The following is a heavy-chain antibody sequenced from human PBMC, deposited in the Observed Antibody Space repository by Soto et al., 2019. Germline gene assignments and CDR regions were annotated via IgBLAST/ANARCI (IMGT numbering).Heavy chain of an antibody. D-gene: IGHD6-19*01. CDR1: GFTFSGYG. V-gene: IGHV3-30*18. Sequence: QVQLVESGGGVGQPGRSLRLSCAASGFTFSGYGMHWVRQAPGKGLEWVAVISNDGSNKYYVDSVKGRFTISRDNSKNTLDLQMISLRAADTAVYYCAKDRVSEHSSGWPQGHWGQGTLVTVST. CDR3: AKDRVSEHSSGWPQGH. J-gene: IGHJ4*02. CDR2: ISNDGSNK.